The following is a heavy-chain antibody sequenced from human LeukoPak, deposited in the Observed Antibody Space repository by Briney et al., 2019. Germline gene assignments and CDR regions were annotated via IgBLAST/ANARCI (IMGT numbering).Heavy chain of an antibody. Sequence: SVKVSCKASGGTFSSYAISWVRQAPGQGLEWMGGITPIFGTANCAQKFQGRVTITADESTSTAYMELSSLRSEDTAVYYCASGGGFGELQVDYWGQGTLVTVSS. J-gene: IGHJ4*02. CDR3: ASGGGFGELQVDY. V-gene: IGHV1-69*13. D-gene: IGHD3-10*01. CDR2: ITPIFGTA. CDR1: GGTFSSYA.